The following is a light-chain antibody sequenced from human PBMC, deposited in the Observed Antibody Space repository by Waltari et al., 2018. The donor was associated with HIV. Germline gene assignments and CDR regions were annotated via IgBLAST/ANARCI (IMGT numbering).Light chain of an antibody. CDR2: GAS. V-gene: IGKV1-33*01. CDR1: QDIRNY. CDR3: QQYYNLPPS. Sequence: DIQMNQSPSSLSASVGDRVTITCQASQDIRNYLNWYHQKPGKAPKLLIYGASILETGVPSRFSGSGSRTDFTFTIRSLQPEDIATYHCQQYYNLPPSFGGGTRVEIK. J-gene: IGKJ4*01.